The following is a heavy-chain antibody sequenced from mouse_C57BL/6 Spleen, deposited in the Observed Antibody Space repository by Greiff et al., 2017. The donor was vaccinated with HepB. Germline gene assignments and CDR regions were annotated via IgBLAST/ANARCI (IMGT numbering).Heavy chain of an antibody. V-gene: IGHV1-82*01. D-gene: IGHD1-1*01. J-gene: IGHJ2*01. Sequence: QVHVKQSGPELVKPGASVKISCKASGYAFSSSWMNWVKQRPGKGLEWIGRIYPGDGDTNYNGKFKGKATLTADISSSTAYMQLSSLTSEDSAVYFCARGHGPLDYWGQGTTLTVSS. CDR3: ARGHGPLDY. CDR1: GYAFSSSW. CDR2: IYPGDGDT.